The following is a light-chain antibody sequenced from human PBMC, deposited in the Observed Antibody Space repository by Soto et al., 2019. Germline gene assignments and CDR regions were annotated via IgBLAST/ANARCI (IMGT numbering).Light chain of an antibody. CDR3: SSYTTSSTVL. V-gene: IGLV2-14*03. Sequence: QSALTQPASVSGSPGQSSTIPCTGTSSDVGDYHYVSWYQQHPGKAPKLMIYDVSSRPSGVSNRFAGSKSGDTASLTISGLQAEDEADYYCSSYTTSSTVLFGGGTKLTVL. CDR2: DVS. CDR1: SSDVGDYHY. J-gene: IGLJ2*01.